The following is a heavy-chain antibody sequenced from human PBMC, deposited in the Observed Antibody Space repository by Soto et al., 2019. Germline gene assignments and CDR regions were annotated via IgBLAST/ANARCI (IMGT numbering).Heavy chain of an antibody. CDR1: GYSFTSNW. Sequence: GESLKISCKGSGYSFTSNWISWVRQMPGKGLEWMGRIDPRDSYTNYSPSFQGHVTISADKSIRTAFLQWSSLEASDSAMYYCATVTGPDTGTAEAATIYWGQGTLVTVSS. CDR2: IDPRDSYT. D-gene: IGHD2-15*01. CDR3: ATVTGPDTGTAEAATIY. J-gene: IGHJ4*02. V-gene: IGHV5-10-1*01.